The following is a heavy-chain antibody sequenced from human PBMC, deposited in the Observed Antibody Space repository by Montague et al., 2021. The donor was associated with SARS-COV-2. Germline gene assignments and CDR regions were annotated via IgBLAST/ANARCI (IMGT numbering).Heavy chain of an antibody. Sequence: SLRLSCAASGFTFTSAWMSWVRQAPGKGLEWVGHIKRKVDGGTTDYAAPVKGRFDISRDDSKNTLYLQLNSLKPGDTGVYYCTTDSFDVWGQGTTVTVS. CDR2: IKRKVDGGTT. CDR1: GFTFTSAW. CDR3: TTDSFDV. J-gene: IGHJ6*02. V-gene: IGHV3-15*01.